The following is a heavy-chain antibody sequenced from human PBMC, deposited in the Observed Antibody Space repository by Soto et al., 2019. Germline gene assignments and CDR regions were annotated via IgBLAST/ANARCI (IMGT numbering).Heavy chain of an antibody. Sequence: GGSLRLSCAASGFTFSSYGMHWVRQAPGKGLEWVAVISYDGSNKYYADSVKGRFTISRDNSKNTLYLQMNSLRAEDTAVYYCAREARYSSSWEGNYWGQGTLVTVSS. CDR3: AREARYSSSWEGNY. CDR1: GFTFSSYG. D-gene: IGHD6-13*01. J-gene: IGHJ4*02. CDR2: ISYDGSNK. V-gene: IGHV3-30*03.